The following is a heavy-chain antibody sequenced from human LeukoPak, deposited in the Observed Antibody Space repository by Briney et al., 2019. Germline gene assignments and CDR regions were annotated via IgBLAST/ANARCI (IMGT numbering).Heavy chain of an antibody. J-gene: IGHJ4*02. CDR1: GFTFSSYW. Sequence: PGGSLRLPCAASGFTFSSYWMSWARQAPGKGLEWVANIKQDGSEKYYVDSVKGRFTISRDNAKNSLYLQMNSLRAEDTAVYYCAREERWLFGSGANIDYWGQGTLVTVSS. CDR2: IKQDGSEK. CDR3: AREERWLFGSGANIDY. V-gene: IGHV3-7*01. D-gene: IGHD3-10*01.